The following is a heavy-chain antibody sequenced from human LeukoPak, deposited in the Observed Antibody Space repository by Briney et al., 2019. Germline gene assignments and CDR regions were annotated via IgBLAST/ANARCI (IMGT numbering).Heavy chain of an antibody. Sequence: PGRSLRLSCAASGFTFSSYGMHWVRQAPGKGLEWVAVISYDGSNKYYADSVKGRFTISRDNSKNTLYLQMNSLRAEDTAVYYCAKGADYYYYGMDVWGKGTTVTVS. CDR1: GFTFSSYG. CDR3: AKGADYYYYGMDV. J-gene: IGHJ6*04. CDR2: ISYDGSNK. V-gene: IGHV3-30*18.